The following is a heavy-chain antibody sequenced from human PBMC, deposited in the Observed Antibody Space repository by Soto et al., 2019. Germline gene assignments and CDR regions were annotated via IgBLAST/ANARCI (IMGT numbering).Heavy chain of an antibody. CDR3: AVDAQCSSTNCPGAFDI. J-gene: IGHJ3*02. CDR1: GFTFTDVW. Sequence: EVQLVESGGGLVKPGGSLRLSCAASGFTFTDVWRTWVRQAPGNGLEWVGRIKRKIDGETTDYAAPVKGRFTISRDDLKNTLFLQMNSLKSEDTAVYYCAVDAQCSSTNCPGAFDIWGQGTMVTVSS. CDR2: IKRKIDGETT. D-gene: IGHD2-2*01. V-gene: IGHV3-15*01.